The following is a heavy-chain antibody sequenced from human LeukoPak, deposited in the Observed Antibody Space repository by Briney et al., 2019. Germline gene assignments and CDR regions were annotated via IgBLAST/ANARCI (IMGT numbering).Heavy chain of an antibody. V-gene: IGHV3-30*04. CDR3: ARDLGGIFDY. CDR1: GFTFSSYA. J-gene: IGHJ4*02. D-gene: IGHD3-16*01. CDR2: ISYDGSNK. Sequence: GGSLRLSCAASGFTFSSYAMHWVRQAPGKGLEWVAVISYDGSNKYYADSVKGRFTISRDNPKNTLYLQMNSLRAEDTAVYYCARDLGGIFDYWGQGTLVTVSS.